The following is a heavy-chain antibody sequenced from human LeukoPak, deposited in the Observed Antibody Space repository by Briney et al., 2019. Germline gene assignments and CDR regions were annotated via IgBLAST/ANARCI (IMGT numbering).Heavy chain of an antibody. Sequence: PSETLSLTCTVSGGSISSYYWSWIRQPPGKGLEWIGYIYYSGSTNYNPSLKSRVTISVDTSKNQFSLKLSSVTAADTAVYYCARALLYGDYFDYWGQGTLVTVSS. V-gene: IGHV4-59*01. CDR1: GGSISSYY. J-gene: IGHJ4*02. D-gene: IGHD4-17*01. CDR2: IYYSGST. CDR3: ARALLYGDYFDY.